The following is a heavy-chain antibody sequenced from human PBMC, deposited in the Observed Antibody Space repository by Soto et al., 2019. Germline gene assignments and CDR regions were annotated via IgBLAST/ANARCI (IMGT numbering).Heavy chain of an antibody. CDR3: ARDRITVTTRRDYYYGMDV. J-gene: IGHJ6*02. CDR1: GFTFSSYS. D-gene: IGHD4-4*01. V-gene: IGHV3-48*02. Sequence: HPGGSLRLSCAASGFTFSSYSMNWVRQAPGKGLEWVSYISSSSSTIYYADSVKGRFTISRDNAKNSLYLQMNSLRDEDTAVYYCARDRITVTTRRDYYYGMDVWGQGTTVTVSS. CDR2: ISSSSSTI.